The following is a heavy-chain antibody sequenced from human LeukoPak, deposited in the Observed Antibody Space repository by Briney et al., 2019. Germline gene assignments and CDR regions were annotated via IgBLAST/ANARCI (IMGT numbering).Heavy chain of an antibody. CDR2: VYYTGST. CDR3: ARSLRGYRFATDY. V-gene: IGHV4-39*01. Sequence: SETLSLTCTVSGGSISSSSYYWGWIRQPPGKGLEWIGSVYYTGSTYYNPSLKSRVTISVDTSKNQFSLKLSSVTAADTAVYYCARSLRGYRFATDYWGQGTLVTVSS. CDR1: GGSISSSSYY. J-gene: IGHJ4*02. D-gene: IGHD5-18*01.